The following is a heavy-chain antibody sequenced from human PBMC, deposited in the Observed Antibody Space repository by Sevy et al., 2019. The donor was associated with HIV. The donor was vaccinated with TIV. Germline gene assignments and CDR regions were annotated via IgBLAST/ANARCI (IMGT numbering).Heavy chain of an antibody. CDR1: GYTFTSYG. CDR3: ATTNLGDCSSTSCYYPYYMDV. Sequence: ASVKVSCKASGYTFTSYGISWVRQAPGQGLEWMGWISAYNGNTNYAQKLQGRVTMTTDTSTSTAYMELRSLRSDDTAVYYCATTNLGDCSSTSCYYPYYMDVWGKGTTVTVSS. V-gene: IGHV1-18*01. D-gene: IGHD2-2*01. J-gene: IGHJ6*03. CDR2: ISAYNGNT.